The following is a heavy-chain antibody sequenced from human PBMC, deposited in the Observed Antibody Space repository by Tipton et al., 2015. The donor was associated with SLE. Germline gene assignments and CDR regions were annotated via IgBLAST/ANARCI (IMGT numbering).Heavy chain of an antibody. CDR2: IYTTGST. V-gene: IGHV4-61*02. CDR1: GGSISSGSYY. Sequence: TLSLTCTVSGGSISSGSYYWSWIRQPAGKGLEWIGRIYTTGSTNYNPSLKSRVTISVDTSKNQFSLKLTSVTAADTAAYYCARDPKYWGQGTLVIVSS. J-gene: IGHJ4*02. CDR3: ARDPKY.